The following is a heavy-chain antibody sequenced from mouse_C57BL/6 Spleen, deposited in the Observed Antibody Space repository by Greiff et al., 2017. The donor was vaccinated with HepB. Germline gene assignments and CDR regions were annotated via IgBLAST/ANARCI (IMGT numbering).Heavy chain of an antibody. V-gene: IGHV14-4*01. CDR3: TTRAPPYAMDY. Sequence: VQLQQSGAELVRPGASVKLSCTASGFNIKDDYMHWVKQRPEQGLEWIGWIDPENGDTEYASKFQGKATITADTSSNTAYLQLSSLTSEDTAVYYCTTRAPPYAMDYWGQGTSVTVSS. CDR1: GFNIKDDY. J-gene: IGHJ4*01. CDR2: IDPENGDT. D-gene: IGHD3-1*01.